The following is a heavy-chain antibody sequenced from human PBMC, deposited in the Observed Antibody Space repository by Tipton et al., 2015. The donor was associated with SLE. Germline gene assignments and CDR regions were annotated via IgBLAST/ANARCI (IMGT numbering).Heavy chain of an antibody. J-gene: IGHJ1*01. CDR1: GGSFSGYY. CDR3: AIRSTGYSSPGYFQH. Sequence: TLSLTCAVYGGSFSGYYWGWIRQPPGKGLEWIGSIYYSGSTYYNPSLKSRVTISVDTSKNQFSLKLSSVTAADTAVYYCAIRSTGYSSPGYFQHWGQGTLVTVSS. V-gene: IGHV4-34*01. D-gene: IGHD6-19*01. CDR2: IYYSGST.